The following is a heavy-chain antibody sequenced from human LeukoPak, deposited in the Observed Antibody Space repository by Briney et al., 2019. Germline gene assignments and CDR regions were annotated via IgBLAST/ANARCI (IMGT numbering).Heavy chain of an antibody. CDR1: SGSINGHY. V-gene: IGHV4-4*07. CDR2: ISASATT. D-gene: IGHD3-10*01. J-gene: IGHJ4*02. CDR3: ARDNYGSGLPDFDY. Sequence: SETLSLTCTVSSGSINGHYWSWIRQPAGKGLEWLGRISASATTKYNLSLRNRVTMSVDTSKNQFALKVKSVTAADTGVYYCARDNYGSGLPDFDYWGQGTLVTVSS.